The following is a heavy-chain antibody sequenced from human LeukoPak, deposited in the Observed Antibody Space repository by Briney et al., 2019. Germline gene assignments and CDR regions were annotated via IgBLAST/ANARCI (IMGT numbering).Heavy chain of an antibody. D-gene: IGHD6-19*01. CDR1: GFTLSTYA. CDR3: ARAPDSGYSSGWFGFDY. V-gene: IGHV3-23*01. CDR2: ISHSGDTS. J-gene: IGHJ4*02. Sequence: GGSLRLSCTASGFTLSTYAMNWVRQAPGKGLEWVSSISHSGDTSDYADSVKGRFTISRDNSKNTLYLQMNSLRAEDTAVYYCARAPDSGYSSGWFGFDYWGQGTLVTVSS.